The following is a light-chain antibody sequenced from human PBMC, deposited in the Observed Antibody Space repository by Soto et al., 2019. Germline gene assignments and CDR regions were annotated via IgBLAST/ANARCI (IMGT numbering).Light chain of an antibody. CDR1: SSNIGSKY. CDR2: TNN. J-gene: IGLJ1*01. CDR3: AAWDDSVSGYV. V-gene: IGLV1-47*02. Sequence: QSVLTQPPSASGTPGQRVTISCSGSSSNIGSKYVYWYQQLPGTAHKLLIYTNNQRPSGVPDRFAGSKSGTSGSLAISGLRSEDEGDYYCAAWDDSVSGYVFGTGTKLAVL.